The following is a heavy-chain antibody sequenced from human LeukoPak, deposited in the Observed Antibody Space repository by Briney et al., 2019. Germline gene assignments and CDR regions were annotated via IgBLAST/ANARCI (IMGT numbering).Heavy chain of an antibody. CDR1: GGSISSYY. D-gene: IGHD6-13*01. CDR3: ARSLPAAAAASVRFDP. V-gene: IGHV4-59*01. Sequence: SETLSLTCTVSGGSISSYYWSWIRQPPGKGLEWIGYIYYSGSTNYNPSLKSRVTISVDTSKNQFSLKLSSVTAADTAVYYCARSLPAAAAASVRFDPWGQGTLVTVSS. J-gene: IGHJ5*02. CDR2: IYYSGST.